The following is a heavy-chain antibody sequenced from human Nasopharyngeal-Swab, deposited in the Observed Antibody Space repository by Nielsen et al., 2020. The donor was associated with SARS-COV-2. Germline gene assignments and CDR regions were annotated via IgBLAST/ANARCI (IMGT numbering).Heavy chain of an antibody. J-gene: IGHJ4*02. D-gene: IGHD2-8*02. CDR2: FDPEDGET. CDR3: ATLYGGLLRGILPIDY. V-gene: IGHV1-24*01. CDR1: GYTLTELS. Sequence: ASVKVSCKVSGYTLTELSMHWVRQAPGKGLEWMGGFDPEDGETIYAQKFQGRVTMTEDTSTDTAYMELSSLRSEDTAVYYCATLYGGLLRGILPIDYWGQGTLVTVSS.